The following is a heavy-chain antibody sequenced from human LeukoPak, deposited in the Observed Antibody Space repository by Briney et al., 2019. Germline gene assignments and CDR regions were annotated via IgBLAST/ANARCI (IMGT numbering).Heavy chain of an antibody. CDR2: FSGSGGST. CDR3: AKDLGFIVGGGY. CDR1: GFTFSSYA. D-gene: IGHD1-26*01. Sequence: TGGSLRLSCAASGFTFSSYAMSWVRQAPGKGLECISGFSGSGGSTYYADSVTGRFTISRDNSKNTLHPQMNSLRAEDTAVDYCAKDLGFIVGGGYWGQGTLVTVSS. V-gene: IGHV3-23*01. J-gene: IGHJ4*02.